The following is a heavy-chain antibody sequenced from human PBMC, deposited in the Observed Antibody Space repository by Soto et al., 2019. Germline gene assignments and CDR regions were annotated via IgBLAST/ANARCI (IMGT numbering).Heavy chain of an antibody. V-gene: IGHV3-23*01. CDR3: AKLELLWFGELSNDFAY. Sequence: EVQLLESGGGLVQPGGSLRLSCAASGFTFSSYAMSWVRQAPGKGLEWVSAISGSGGSTYYADSVKGRFTISRDNSKNTLYLQMNSLRAEDTAVYYCAKLELLWFGELSNDFAYWGQGTLVTVSS. CDR1: GFTFSSYA. D-gene: IGHD3-10*01. J-gene: IGHJ4*02. CDR2: ISGSGGST.